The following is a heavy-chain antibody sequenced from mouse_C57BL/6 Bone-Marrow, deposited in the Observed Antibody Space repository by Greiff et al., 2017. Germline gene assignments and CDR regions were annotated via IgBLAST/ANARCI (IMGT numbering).Heavy chain of an antibody. D-gene: IGHD1-1*01. CDR3: ASRIYYYGSSFTGDY. V-gene: IGHV1-9*01. Sequence: VQLQQSGADLMKPGASVKLSCKATGYTFTGYWIEWVKQRPGHGLEWIGEILPGSGSTNYNEKFKGKATSTADTSSNTAYMQLSSLTTEDSAIYYCASRIYYYGSSFTGDYWGQGTTLTVSS. CDR2: ILPGSGST. CDR1: GYTFTGYW. J-gene: IGHJ2*01.